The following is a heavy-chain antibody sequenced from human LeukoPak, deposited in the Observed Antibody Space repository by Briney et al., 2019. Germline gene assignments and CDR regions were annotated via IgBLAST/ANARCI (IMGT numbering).Heavy chain of an antibody. CDR3: SRESGAFCPFGY. CDR1: GGSISNTNW. D-gene: IGHD1-26*01. J-gene: IGHJ4*02. Sequence: PSGTLSHTCDVSGGSISNTNWWSWVRPPPGQGLEWIGEVSLAGQTNYNPSLNGRVTMSLDESSNQLSLKLTSVTAADTAIYYCSRESGAFCPFGYWGQGTLVIVPS. CDR2: VSLAGQT. V-gene: IGHV4-4*02.